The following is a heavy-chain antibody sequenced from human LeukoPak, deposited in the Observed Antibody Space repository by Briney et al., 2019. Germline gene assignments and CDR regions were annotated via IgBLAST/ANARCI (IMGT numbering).Heavy chain of an antibody. CDR3: ARGQRIRYFDH. V-gene: IGHV4-34*01. CDR1: GGSFSGYY. CDR2: INHSVST. D-gene: IGHD3-9*01. Sequence: NPSETLSLTCAVYGGSFSGYYWSWIRQPPGKGLEWIGEINHSVSTNYNPSLKSRVTISVYTSKNQFSLKLSSVTAADTAVYYCARGQRIRYFDHWGQGTLVTVSS. J-gene: IGHJ4*02.